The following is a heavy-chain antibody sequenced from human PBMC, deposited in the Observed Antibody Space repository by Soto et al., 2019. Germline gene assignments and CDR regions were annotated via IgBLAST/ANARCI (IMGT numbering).Heavy chain of an antibody. V-gene: IGHV3-23*01. D-gene: IGHD4-17*01. CDR2: VSYSGGGT. CDR1: GFTFSSYA. J-gene: IGHJ6*02. Sequence: GGSLRLSCVASGFTFSSYAMHWVRQAPGKGLEWVSGVSYSGGGTYHADSVKGRLTISRHNSKNTLYLQMGSLRAEDAAVYYCVKDKGSTVSPSDYYDNGMDVWGQGTTVTVSS. CDR3: VKDKGSTVSPSDYYDNGMDV.